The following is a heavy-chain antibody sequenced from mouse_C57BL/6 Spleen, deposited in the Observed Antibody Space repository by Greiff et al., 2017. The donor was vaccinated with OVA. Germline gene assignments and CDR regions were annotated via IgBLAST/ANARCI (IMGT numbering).Heavy chain of an antibody. V-gene: IGHV5-15*01. J-gene: IGHJ4*01. CDR3: ARHVYDGYYGAMDY. CDR2: ISNLAYSI. Sequence: EVQVVESGGGLVQPGGSLKLSCAASGFTFSDYGMAWVRQAPRKGPEWVAFISNLAYSIYYADTVTGRFTISRENAKNTLYLEMSSLRSEDTAMYYCARHVYDGYYGAMDYWGQGTSVTVSS. CDR1: GFTFSDYG. D-gene: IGHD2-3*01.